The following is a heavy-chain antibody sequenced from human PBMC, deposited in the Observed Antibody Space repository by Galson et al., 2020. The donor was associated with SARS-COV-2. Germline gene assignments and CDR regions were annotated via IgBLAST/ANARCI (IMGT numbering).Heavy chain of an antibody. J-gene: IGHJ2*01. CDR2: IYPNGRT. V-gene: IGHV4-38-2*01. D-gene: IGHD2-21*02. CDR3: ARQGVNMIVLVTVPGWFFDL. Sequence: SETLSLTCAVSGYSVSTTKYWGWVRLAPGKGLEWIGSIYPNGRTYYNPSLESRVTISVDTSRNQFSLTLASVTAADTAFYYCARQGVNMIVLVTVPGWFFDLWGRGTLVSVSS. CDR1: GYSVSTTKY.